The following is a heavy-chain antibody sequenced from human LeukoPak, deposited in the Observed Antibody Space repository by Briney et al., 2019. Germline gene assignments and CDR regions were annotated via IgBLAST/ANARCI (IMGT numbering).Heavy chain of an antibody. D-gene: IGHD6-13*01. V-gene: IGHV4-39*01. CDR3: ARRGITYSSSFFAY. J-gene: IGHJ4*02. Sequence: PSETLSLTCTVSGDSIGSSNNYWAWVRQPPGKGLDWLGSIFSSGSTYYNPSLKSRVTISVDTSRNQFSLNLYSVTAADTATYYCARRGITYSSSFFAYWGQGTLVTVSS. CDR1: GDSIGSSNNY. CDR2: IFSSGST.